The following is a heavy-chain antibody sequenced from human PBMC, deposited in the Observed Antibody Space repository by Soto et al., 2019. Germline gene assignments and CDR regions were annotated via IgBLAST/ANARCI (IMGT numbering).Heavy chain of an antibody. CDR2: IFHTGTT. Sequence: SETLSSTCSVSGGSISSCDYFWTWIRQSPVKGLEWMGYIFHTGTTYYTPSLKGRLIISIEKSKNQFSLRLTSVTAADSAVYFCAREPYLRKARTNFWGQGTLVTVSS. CDR3: AREPYLRKARTNF. V-gene: IGHV4-30-4*01. CDR1: GGSISSCDYF. J-gene: IGHJ4*02. D-gene: IGHD2-8*01.